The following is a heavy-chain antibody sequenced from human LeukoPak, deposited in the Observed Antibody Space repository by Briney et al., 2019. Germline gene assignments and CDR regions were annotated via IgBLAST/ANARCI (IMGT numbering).Heavy chain of an antibody. CDR2: IRSSGSTI. J-gene: IGHJ6*04. D-gene: IGHD3-10*01. V-gene: IGHV3-48*03. CDR1: GFTFSSYE. CDR3: AREVTMVRGVIISSYGMDV. Sequence: GGSLRLSCAASGFTFSSYEVNWVRQAPGKGLEWVSYIRSSGSTIYYADSVKGRFTISRDNAKNSLYLQMNSLRAEDTAVYYCAREVTMVRGVIISSYGMDVWGKGTTVTVSS.